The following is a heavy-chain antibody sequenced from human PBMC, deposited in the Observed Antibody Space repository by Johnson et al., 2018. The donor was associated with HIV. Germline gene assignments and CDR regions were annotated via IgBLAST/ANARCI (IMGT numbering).Heavy chain of an antibody. CDR2: ISWDGGST. D-gene: IGHD1-14*01. CDR1: GFTFDDYT. V-gene: IGHV3-43*01. J-gene: IGHJ3*02. Sequence: VQLVESGGGVVQPGRSLRLSCAASGFTFDDYTMHWVRQAPGKGLEWVSLISWDGGSTYYADSVKGRFTISRDNSKNSLYLQMNSLKTEDTAVYYCTPGRKGNGGFDIWGQGTMGTVSS. CDR3: TPGRKGNGGFDI.